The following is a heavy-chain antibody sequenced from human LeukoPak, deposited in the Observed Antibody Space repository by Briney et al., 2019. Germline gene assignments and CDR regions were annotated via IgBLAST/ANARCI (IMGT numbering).Heavy chain of an antibody. D-gene: IGHD6-19*01. CDR3: ARRPLAAVAGMVAFDI. J-gene: IGHJ3*02. V-gene: IGHV5-51*01. CDR2: IYPGDSDT. Sequence: GESLKISCKGSGYSFTSYWIGWVRQMPGKGLERMGIIYPGDSDTRYSPSFQGQVTISADKSISTAYLQWSSLKASDTAMYYCARRPLAAVAGMVAFDIWGQGTMVTVSS. CDR1: GYSFTSYW.